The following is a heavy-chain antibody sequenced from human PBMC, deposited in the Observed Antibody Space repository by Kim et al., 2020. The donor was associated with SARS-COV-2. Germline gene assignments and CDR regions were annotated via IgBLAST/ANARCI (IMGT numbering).Heavy chain of an antibody. CDR1: GFTFSSYA. J-gene: IGHJ4*02. CDR2: ISGDSGKS. D-gene: IGHD3-10*01. V-gene: IGHV3-23*01. CDR3: AKITGIFSAGSVY. Sequence: GGSLRLSCAASGFTFSSYAMSWVRQAPGKGLEWVSSISGDSGKSYYADSVKVRFTISRDNSKSTLYLQMDSLRAEDTAVYYCAKITGIFSAGSVYWGQGTLVTVSS.